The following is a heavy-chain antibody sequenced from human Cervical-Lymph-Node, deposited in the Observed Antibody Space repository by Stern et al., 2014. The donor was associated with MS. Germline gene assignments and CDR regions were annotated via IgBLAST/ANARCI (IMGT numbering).Heavy chain of an antibody. V-gene: IGHV1-69*14. CDR1: GG. CDR3: ARGGGDNWFDP. J-gene: IGHJ5*02. Sequence: VKLVQSGAEVKKTGSSVKVSCKASGGISWVRQAPGQGLGWMGGVIPFVGTSNYAQEFQGQVTITADTATNTAYLELQHLKLDDTAVYYCARGGGDNWFDPWGQGTLVTVSS. CDR2: VIPFVGTS. D-gene: IGHD3-16*01.